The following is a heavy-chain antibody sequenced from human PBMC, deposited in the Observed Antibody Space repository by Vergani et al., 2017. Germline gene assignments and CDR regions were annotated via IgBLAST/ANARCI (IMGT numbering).Heavy chain of an antibody. Sequence: EVQLVESGGGLVQPGGSLRLSCAASGFTFSSYWMSWVRQAPGKGLEWVANIKQDGSGKYYVDSVKGRFTISRDNAKNSLYLQMNSLRAEDTAVYYCARTRLYGYSDYWGQGTLVTVSS. D-gene: IGHD5-18*01. CDR2: IKQDGSGK. J-gene: IGHJ4*02. CDR3: ARTRLYGYSDY. CDR1: GFTFSSYW. V-gene: IGHV3-7*03.